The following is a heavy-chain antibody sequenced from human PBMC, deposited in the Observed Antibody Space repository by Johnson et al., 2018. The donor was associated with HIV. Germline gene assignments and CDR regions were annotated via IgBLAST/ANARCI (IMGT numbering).Heavy chain of an antibody. V-gene: IGHV3-33*06. D-gene: IGHD3-10*01. J-gene: IGHJ3*02. CDR3: AKVDGSGTWGAFDI. CDR2: IWYDGSNK. CDR1: GFTFSSYG. Sequence: QVQLLESGGGVVQPGRSLRLSCAASGFTFSSYGMRWVRQAPGKGLEWVAVIWYDGSNKYDADSVRGSITISRYNSKNTLYLQMNSLRAEDTAVYYCAKVDGSGTWGAFDIWGQGTMVTVSS.